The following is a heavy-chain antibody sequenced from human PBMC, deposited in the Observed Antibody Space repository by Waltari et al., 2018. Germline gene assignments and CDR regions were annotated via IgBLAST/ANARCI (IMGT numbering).Heavy chain of an antibody. CDR2: SIALVYST. D-gene: IGHD3-16*01. CDR3: AQYDHGSYKPPLRY. Sequence: EVQLLESGGKLIQPGGSLRLSCEGSGFIFGDYVLGWVRQAPGKGLEWISSIALVYSTFYAESVMDRVMISRDDSRSTVFLQLNSLRVDDTAVYFCAQYDHGSYKPPLRYWGRGTLVTVSS. V-gene: IGHV3-23*01. CDR1: GFIFGDYV. J-gene: IGHJ4*02.